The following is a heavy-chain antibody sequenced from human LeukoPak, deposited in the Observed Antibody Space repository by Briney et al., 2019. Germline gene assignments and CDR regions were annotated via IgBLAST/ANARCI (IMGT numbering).Heavy chain of an antibody. Sequence: PSETLSLTCAVYGGSFSGYYWSWIRQPPGKGLEWIGEINHSGSTNHTPSLKSRVTISVDTSKNQFSLKLSSVTAADTAVYYCARGYGLVLRFLEWFYWFDPWGQGTLVTVSS. D-gene: IGHD3-3*01. CDR2: INHSGST. CDR3: ARGYGLVLRFLEWFYWFDP. CDR1: GGSFSGYY. J-gene: IGHJ5*02. V-gene: IGHV4-34*01.